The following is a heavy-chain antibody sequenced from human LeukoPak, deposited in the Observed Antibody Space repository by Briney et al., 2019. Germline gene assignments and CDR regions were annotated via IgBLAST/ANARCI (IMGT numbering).Heavy chain of an antibody. CDR2: IWYDGSNK. CDR3: ARDDGHDYGDYGYFQH. J-gene: IGHJ1*01. Sequence: GGSLRLSCAASGFTFSSYGMHWVRQAPGKGLEWVAVIWYDGSNKYYADSVKGRFTISRDNSKNTLYLQMNSLRAEDTAVYYCARDDGHDYGDYGYFQHWGQGTLVTVSS. V-gene: IGHV3-33*01. D-gene: IGHD4-17*01. CDR1: GFTFSSYG.